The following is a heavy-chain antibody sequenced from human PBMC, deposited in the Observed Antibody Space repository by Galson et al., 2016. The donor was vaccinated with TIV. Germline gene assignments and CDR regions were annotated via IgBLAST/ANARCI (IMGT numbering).Heavy chain of an antibody. Sequence: SLRLSCATSGFSFHTYWMSWLRQAPGKGLEWVASINDGGSEKDYVDSVKGRFTISRDNAQTSLYLQMDSLRAEDTAVYYCARMLFDIVQAPAATPTGYFDPWGQGTLVTVSS. CDR1: GFSFHTYW. CDR3: ARMLFDIVQAPAATPTGYFDP. J-gene: IGHJ5*02. CDR2: INDGGSEK. V-gene: IGHV3-7*01. D-gene: IGHD2-2*01.